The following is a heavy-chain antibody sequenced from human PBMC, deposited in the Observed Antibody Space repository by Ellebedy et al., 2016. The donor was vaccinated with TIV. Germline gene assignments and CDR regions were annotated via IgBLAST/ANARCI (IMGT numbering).Heavy chain of an antibody. J-gene: IGHJ3*02. CDR3: ARGSAEDDAFDI. CDR1: GVSIKRYY. CDR2: CYTYGGDGGRYDGPS. V-gene: IGHV4-4*07. Sequence: SETLSLXXSVSGVSIKRYYWNWLRQSAGPGLEWISRCYTYGGDGGRYDGPSHYSPTLRSRVTMSIDTSKNQFSLKLSSVTAADTAVYFCARGSAEDDAFDIWGQGSLVTVS.